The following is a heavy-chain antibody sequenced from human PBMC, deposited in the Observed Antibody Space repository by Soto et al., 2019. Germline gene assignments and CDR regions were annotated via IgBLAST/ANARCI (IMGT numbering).Heavy chain of an antibody. V-gene: IGHV1-18*01. Sequence: ASVKVSCKASGYTFTSYGISWVRQAPGQGLEWMGWISAYNGNTNYAQKLQGRVTMTTDTSTSTAYMELRSLRSDDTAVYYCGRNARELLLPQNWGQGTLVTVSS. CDR1: GYTFTSYG. D-gene: IGHD1-26*01. CDR2: ISAYNGNT. J-gene: IGHJ4*02. CDR3: GRNARELLLPQN.